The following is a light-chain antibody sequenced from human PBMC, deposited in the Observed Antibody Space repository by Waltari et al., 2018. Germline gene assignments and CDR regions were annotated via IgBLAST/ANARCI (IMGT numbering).Light chain of an antibody. V-gene: IGLV1-44*01. Sequence: QSVLTQPPSASGTPGQRVTISCSGSSSNIGRNTVNWYQQLPGTAPKLLIYNNNQRPAGVPDRFAVSKSGTSASLAISGLQSEDEADYYCAAWDASLNGPYVFGTGSKVTVL. J-gene: IGLJ1*01. CDR1: SSNIGRNT. CDR3: AAWDASLNGPYV. CDR2: NNN.